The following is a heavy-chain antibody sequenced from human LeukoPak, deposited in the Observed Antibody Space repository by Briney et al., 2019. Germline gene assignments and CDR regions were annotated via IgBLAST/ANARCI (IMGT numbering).Heavy chain of an antibody. Sequence: GGSLRLSCAASGFTFSIYNMNWVRQAPGKGPEWVSSISSSSSYIYYADSVKGRFTISRDNAKNSLYLQMNSLRAEDTAVYYCARLTTTVTTPFDYWGQGTLVTVSS. J-gene: IGHJ4*02. CDR3: ARLTTTVTTPFDY. CDR1: GFTFSIYN. CDR2: ISSSSSYI. D-gene: IGHD4-17*01. V-gene: IGHV3-21*01.